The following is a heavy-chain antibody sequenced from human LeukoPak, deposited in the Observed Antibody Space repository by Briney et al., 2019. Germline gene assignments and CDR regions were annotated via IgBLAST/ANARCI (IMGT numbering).Heavy chain of an antibody. CDR3: ARDPAFGAIDY. J-gene: IGHJ4*02. CDR1: GFTFTTSY. V-gene: IGHV3-7*01. D-gene: IGHD3-10*01. CDR2: MNPDGTTL. Sequence: GVSLRLSCLTSGFTFTTSYMVWVRQGPGKGLEWVAGMNPDGTTLYYVDSVKGRFTVSRDNAKNSLYLQMNNLRVEDTAVYYCARDPAFGAIDYWGQGTLVTVTS.